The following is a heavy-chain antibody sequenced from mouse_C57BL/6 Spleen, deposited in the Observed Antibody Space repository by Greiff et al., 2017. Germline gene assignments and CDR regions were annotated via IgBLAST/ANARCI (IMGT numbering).Heavy chain of an antibody. CDR2: IRSKSSNYAT. V-gene: IGHV10-3*01. CDR3: VRGEGMAY. CDR1: GFTFNTYA. Sequence: EVQLVESGGGLVQSKGSLILSCAASGFTFNTYAMHWVRQAPGKGLEWVARIRSKSSNYATYYADSVKDRFIISSNDSQSLLYMQVKNAEAEDTAMYYSVRGEGMAYWGQGTLVTVSA. J-gene: IGHJ3*01.